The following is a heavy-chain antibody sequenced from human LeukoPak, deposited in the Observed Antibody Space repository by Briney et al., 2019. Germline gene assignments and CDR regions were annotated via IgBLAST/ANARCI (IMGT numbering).Heavy chain of an antibody. CDR1: GYTFTSYY. D-gene: IGHD1-26*01. J-gene: IGHJ4*02. V-gene: IGHV1-46*01. CDR2: INASSGTT. Sequence: ASVKVSCKASGYTFTSYYVHWVRQAPGQGLEWMGIINASSGTTTFAQMFQGRVTMTRDTSTSTVYMELSSLRPEDTAVYYCARGGRDLLFPFDYWGQGTLVTVSS. CDR3: ARGGRDLLFPFDY.